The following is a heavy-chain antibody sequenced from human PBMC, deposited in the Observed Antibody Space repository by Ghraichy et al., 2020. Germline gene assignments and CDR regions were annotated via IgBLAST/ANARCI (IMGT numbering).Heavy chain of an antibody. Sequence: SETLSLTCTVSGGSISNSYWSWIRQPPGKGLEWIGYIYYRGSTNYNVSLKSRVTISVDTSKNQFSLKLSSVTAADTAVYYCARDPEKGHGYSFDFWGQGILVTVSS. J-gene: IGHJ4*02. D-gene: IGHD5-24*01. CDR1: GGSISNSY. CDR3: ARDPEKGHGYSFDF. V-gene: IGHV4-59*01. CDR2: IYYRGST.